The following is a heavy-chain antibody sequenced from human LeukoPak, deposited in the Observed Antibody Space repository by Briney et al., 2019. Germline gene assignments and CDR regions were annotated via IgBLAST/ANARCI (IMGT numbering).Heavy chain of an antibody. CDR1: GFTVSSNS. J-gene: IGHJ4*02. D-gene: IGHD1-26*01. V-gene: IGHV3-53*01. Sequence: GGSLRLSCTVSGFTVSSNSWSWVRQAPGKGLEWVSFIYSGGNTHYSDSVTGRFTISRDNSKNTLYLQMSSLRAEDTAVYYCARGYSGTYRFGYWGQGTLVTVSS. CDR2: IYSGGNT. CDR3: ARGYSGTYRFGY.